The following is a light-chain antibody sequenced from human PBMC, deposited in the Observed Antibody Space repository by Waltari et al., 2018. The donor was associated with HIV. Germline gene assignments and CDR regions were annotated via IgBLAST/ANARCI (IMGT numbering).Light chain of an antibody. Sequence: NFMLTQPHSVSESPGKTVTISCTRSSGSIGDNYVHWYQQRPGSSPIIVIYEDKQRPSGVPDRFSGSIGSSSNSASRTISGLKTEDEGDYYCQSYDRSIQVFGGGNKLTVL. CDR2: EDK. CDR3: QSYDRSIQV. CDR1: SGSIGDNY. J-gene: IGLJ3*02. V-gene: IGLV6-57*01.